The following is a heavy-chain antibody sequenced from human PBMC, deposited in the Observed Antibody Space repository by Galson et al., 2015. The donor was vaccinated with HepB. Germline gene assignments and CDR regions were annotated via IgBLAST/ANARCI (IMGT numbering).Heavy chain of an antibody. Sequence: SVKVSCKASGGTFSSYAISWVRQAPGQGLEWMGGIIPIFGTANYAQKFQGRVTITADESTSTAYMELSSLRSEDTAVYYCAREGKRDGYSDTRPFVRWGQGTLVTVSS. J-gene: IGHJ4*02. V-gene: IGHV1-69*13. D-gene: IGHD5-24*01. CDR3: AREGKRDGYSDTRPFVR. CDR1: GGTFSSYA. CDR2: IIPIFGTA.